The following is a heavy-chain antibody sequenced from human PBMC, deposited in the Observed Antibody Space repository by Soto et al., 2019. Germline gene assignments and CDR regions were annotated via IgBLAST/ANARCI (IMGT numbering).Heavy chain of an antibody. Sequence: QVQLQESGPGLVKPSQTLSLTCTVSGGSISSGGYYWSWIRQHPGKGLEWIGYIYYSGSTYYNPSLTGRVTISVDTSKNQFSLKLSSVTAADTAVYYCARGEPPVWVNWFDPWGQGTLVTVSS. CDR3: ARGEPPVWVNWFDP. V-gene: IGHV4-31*03. CDR1: GGSISSGGYY. CDR2: IYYSGST. J-gene: IGHJ5*02. D-gene: IGHD7-27*01.